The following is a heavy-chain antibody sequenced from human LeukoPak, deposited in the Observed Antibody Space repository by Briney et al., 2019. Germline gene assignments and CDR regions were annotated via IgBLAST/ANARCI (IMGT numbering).Heavy chain of an antibody. D-gene: IGHD7-27*01. CDR1: GFTFSSYW. CDR3: AIVSFGNWGSSYYYRDV. Sequence: PGGSLRLSCAASGFTFSSYWMSWVRQAPGKGLEWVANIKQDGSEKYYVDSVKGRFTISRDNAKNSLYLQMNSLRAEDTAVYYCAIVSFGNWGSSYYYRDVWGKGTTVTVSS. J-gene: IGHJ6*03. CDR2: IKQDGSEK. V-gene: IGHV3-7*01.